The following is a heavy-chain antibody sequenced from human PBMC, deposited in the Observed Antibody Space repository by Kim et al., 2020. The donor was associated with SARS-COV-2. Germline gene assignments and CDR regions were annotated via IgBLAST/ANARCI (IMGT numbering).Heavy chain of an antibody. CDR3: ARGSSGWYGP. V-gene: IGHV4-31*03. Sequence: SETLSLTCTVSGGSISSGGYYWSWIRQHPGKGLEWIGYIYYSGSTYYNPSLKSRVTISVDTSKNQFSLKLSSVTAADTAVYYCARGSSGWYGPWGQGTLVTVSS. CDR1: GGSISSGGYY. CDR2: IYYSGST. J-gene: IGHJ5*02. D-gene: IGHD6-19*01.